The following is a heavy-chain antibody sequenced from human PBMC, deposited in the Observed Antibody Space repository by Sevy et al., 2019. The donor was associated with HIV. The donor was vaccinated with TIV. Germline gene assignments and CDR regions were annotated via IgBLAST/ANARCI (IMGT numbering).Heavy chain of an antibody. CDR1: GFTLSDYY. V-gene: IGHV3-11*01. Sequence: GGSLRLSCAASGFTLSDYYMSWIRQAPGKGLEWVSYISSSGSTIYYADSVKGRFTISRDNAKNSLYLQMNSLRAEDTAVYYCARAPRSSGWPYYFDYWGQGTLVTVSS. CDR3: ARAPRSSGWPYYFDY. CDR2: ISSSGSTI. D-gene: IGHD6-19*01. J-gene: IGHJ4*02.